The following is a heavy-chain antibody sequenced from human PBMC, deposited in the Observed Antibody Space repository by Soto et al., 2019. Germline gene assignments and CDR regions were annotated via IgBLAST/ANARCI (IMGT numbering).Heavy chain of an antibody. D-gene: IGHD1-20*01. Sequence: ASVKVSCKASGYSFSSYGISWVRQAPGQGLEWMGWISAYNGNTNYVEKYQGRVAMTTDTSTSTAYMELRSLRSDDTAVYYCARDSPIIGSFRGTPLMAVWGQGTTVTVSS. CDR2: ISAYNGNT. CDR1: GYSFSSYG. J-gene: IGHJ6*02. V-gene: IGHV1-18*04. CDR3: ARDSPIIGSFRGTPLMAV.